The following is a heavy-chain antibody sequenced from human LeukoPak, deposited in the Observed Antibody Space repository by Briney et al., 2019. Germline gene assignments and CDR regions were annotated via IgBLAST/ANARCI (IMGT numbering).Heavy chain of an antibody. D-gene: IGHD3-22*01. J-gene: IGHJ4*02. CDR1: GYTFTSYG. CDR3: ASSIGSLSPSDY. CDR2: ISAYNGNT. Sequence: ASVKVSCKASGYTFTSYGISWVRQAPGQGLEWMGWISAYNGNTNYAQKLQGRVPMTTDTSTSTAYMELRSLRSDDTAVYYCASSIGSLSPSDYWGQGTLVTVSS. V-gene: IGHV1-18*01.